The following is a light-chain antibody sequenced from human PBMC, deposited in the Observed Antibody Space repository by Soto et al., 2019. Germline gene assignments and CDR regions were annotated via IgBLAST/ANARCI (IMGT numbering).Light chain of an antibody. V-gene: IGKV3-20*01. CDR3: QQYGSSPSYT. CDR2: GAS. Sequence: EIVLTQSPGTLSLSPGERATLSCRASHSVSSSYLAWYQQKPGQAPRLLIYGASSRATGIPDRFSGSGSGTDFTLTISRLEPEDFAVYYCQQYGSSPSYTFGQGTKQEIK. CDR1: HSVSSSY. J-gene: IGKJ2*01.